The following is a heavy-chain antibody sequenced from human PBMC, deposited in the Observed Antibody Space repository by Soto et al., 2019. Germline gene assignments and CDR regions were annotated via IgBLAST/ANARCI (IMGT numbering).Heavy chain of an antibody. CDR3: ARHAKIVVVPAVNNWFDP. V-gene: IGHV4-59*08. D-gene: IGHD2-2*01. CDR2: IYYSGST. CDR1: GGSISSYY. J-gene: IGHJ5*02. Sequence: SETLSLTCTVSGGSISSYYWSWIRQPPGKGLEWIGYIYYSGSTNYNPSLKSRVTISVDTSKNQFSLKLSSVTAADTAVYYCARHAKIVVVPAVNNWFDPWGQGTLVTVSS.